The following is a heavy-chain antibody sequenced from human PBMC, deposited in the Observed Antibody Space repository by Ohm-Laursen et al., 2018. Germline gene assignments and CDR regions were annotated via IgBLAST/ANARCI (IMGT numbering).Heavy chain of an antibody. CDR2: IWNDGTKK. Sequence: SLRLSCAATGFSFINHAMHWVRQAPGKGLDWVAVIWNDGTKKFYADSVKDRFTISRDSSKNTLYLQMNSLRVEDTAVYYCARMFSSSWYYFDHWGQGTLVTVSS. V-gene: IGHV3-33*01. CDR1: GFSFINHA. D-gene: IGHD6-13*01. J-gene: IGHJ4*02. CDR3: ARMFSSSWYYFDH.